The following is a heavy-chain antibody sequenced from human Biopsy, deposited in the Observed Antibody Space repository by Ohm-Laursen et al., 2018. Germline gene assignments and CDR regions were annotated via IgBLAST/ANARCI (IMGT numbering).Heavy chain of an antibody. CDR3: ARAGVGSDGTDSYYYGMDV. J-gene: IGHJ6*02. CDR2: ISPSGATT. Sequence: ASVKVSCKASGNTFATYHIHWVRQAPGQGLEWMGVISPSGATTSFSQKFQGRITITRDTSTGTVYMDLNSLGSEDTAVYYCARAGVGSDGTDSYYYGMDVWGPGTTVTVSS. D-gene: IGHD5-24*01. CDR1: GNTFATYH. V-gene: IGHV1-46*01.